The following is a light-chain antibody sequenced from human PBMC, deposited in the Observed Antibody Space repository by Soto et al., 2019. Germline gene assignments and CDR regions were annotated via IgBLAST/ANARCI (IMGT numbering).Light chain of an antibody. V-gene: IGLV2-14*03. CDR3: SSYAGSSTLV. CDR1: SSDVGRYNY. Sequence: QSALTQPASVSGSPGQSITISCTGTSSDVGRYNYVSWYQQHPGKGPKLMIYDVTNRPSGVSNRFSGSKSGNTAALTLSGLQAEDEADYYCSSYAGSSTLVFGGGTKLTVL. CDR2: DVT. J-gene: IGLJ2*01.